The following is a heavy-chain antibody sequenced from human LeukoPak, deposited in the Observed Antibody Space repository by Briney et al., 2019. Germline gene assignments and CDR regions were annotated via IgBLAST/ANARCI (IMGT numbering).Heavy chain of an antibody. J-gene: IGHJ5*02. CDR3: ARGDCSSTSCRDNWFDP. CDR2: INPNSGGT. CDR1: GYTFTGYY. V-gene: IGHV1-2*02. D-gene: IGHD2-2*01. Sequence: ASVKVSCKASGYTFTGYYMHWVRQAPGQGLEWMGWINPNSGGTNYAQKFQGRVTMTRDTSISTAYMELSRLRSDDTAVYYCARGDCSSTSCRDNWFDPWGQGTLVPSPQ.